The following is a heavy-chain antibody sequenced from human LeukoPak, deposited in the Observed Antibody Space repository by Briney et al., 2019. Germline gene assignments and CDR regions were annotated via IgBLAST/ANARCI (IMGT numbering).Heavy chain of an antibody. CDR3: ARDDDGYNWNDPVGY. CDR1: GYTFTSYY. D-gene: IGHD1-20*01. V-gene: IGHV1-46*01. CDR2: INPSGGST. Sequence: ASVKVSCKASGYTFTSYYMHWVRQAPGQGLEWMGIINPSGGSTSYAQKFQGRVTMTRDMSTSTVYMELSSLRPEDTAVYYCARDDDGYNWNDPVGYWGQGTLVTVSS. J-gene: IGHJ4*02.